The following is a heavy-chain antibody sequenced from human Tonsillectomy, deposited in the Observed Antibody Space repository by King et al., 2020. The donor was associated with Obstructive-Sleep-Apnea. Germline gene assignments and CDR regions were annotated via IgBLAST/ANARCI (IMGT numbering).Heavy chain of an antibody. CDR2: ISYDGSNK. CDR3: AREGRREFDY. V-gene: IGHV3-30*04. Sequence: QLVQSGGGVVQPGRSLRLSCAASGFTFSSYAMHLVRQAPGKGLEWGAVISYDGSNKYYADSVKGRFTISRDNSKNTLYLQMNSLRAEDTAVYYCAREGRREFDYWGQGTLATVSS. J-gene: IGHJ4*02. D-gene: IGHD6-6*01. CDR1: GFTFSSYA.